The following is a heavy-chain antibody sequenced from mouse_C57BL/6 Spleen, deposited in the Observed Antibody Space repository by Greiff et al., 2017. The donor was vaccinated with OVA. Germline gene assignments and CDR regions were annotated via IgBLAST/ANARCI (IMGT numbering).Heavy chain of an antibody. D-gene: IGHD2-3*01. J-gene: IGHJ2*01. CDR3: ARDGGDGYYADY. CDR1: GFTFSSYA. Sequence: EVKLMESGGGLVKPGGSLKLSCAASGFTFSSYAMSWVRQTPEKRLEWVATISDGGSYTYYPDNVKGRFTISRDNAKNNLYLQMSHLKSEDTAMYYCARDGGDGYYADYWGQGTTLTVSS. CDR2: ISDGGSYT. V-gene: IGHV5-4*01.